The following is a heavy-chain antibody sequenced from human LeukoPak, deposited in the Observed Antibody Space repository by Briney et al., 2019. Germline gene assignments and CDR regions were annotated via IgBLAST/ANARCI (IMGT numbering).Heavy chain of an antibody. D-gene: IGHD1-26*01. Sequence: GGPLRLSCAASGFTFSSYEMTWVRQAPGKGLEWVSYISSSGSTIYYADSVKGRFTISRDNAKNSLYLQMNSLRVEDTAVYYCAREGRDRRWELIDYWGQGTLVTVSS. CDR1: GFTFSSYE. J-gene: IGHJ4*02. CDR2: ISSSGSTI. CDR3: AREGRDRRWELIDY. V-gene: IGHV3-48*03.